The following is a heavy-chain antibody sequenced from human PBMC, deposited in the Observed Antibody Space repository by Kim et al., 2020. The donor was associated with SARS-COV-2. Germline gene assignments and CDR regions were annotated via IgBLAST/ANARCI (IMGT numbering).Heavy chain of an antibody. CDR1: GFTFSSYW. Sequence: GGSLRLSCAASGFTFSSYWMHWVRQAPGKGLVWVSRINSDGSSTSYADSVKGRFTISRDNAKNTLYLQMNSLRAEDTAVYYCARARGDTIFGVVIPDYYYYYMDVWGKGTTVTVSS. V-gene: IGHV3-74*01. D-gene: IGHD3-3*01. CDR2: INSDGSST. J-gene: IGHJ6*03. CDR3: ARARGDTIFGVVIPDYYYYYMDV.